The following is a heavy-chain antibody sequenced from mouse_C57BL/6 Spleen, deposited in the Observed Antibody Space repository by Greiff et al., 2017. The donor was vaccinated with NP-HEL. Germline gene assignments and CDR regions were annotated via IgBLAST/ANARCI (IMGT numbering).Heavy chain of an antibody. D-gene: IGHD2-2*01. J-gene: IGHJ1*03. CDR3: ARWLSRPYWYFDV. CDR1: GYTFTSYW. CDR2: IDPKSGGT. Sequence: QVQLQQPGAELVKPGASVKLSCKASGYTFTSYWMHWVKQRPGRGLEWIGRIDPKSGGTKYNAKLQSKGTLPADKPSSTAYMQLSSHLSEDSAVYDHARWLSRPYWYFDVWGTGTTVTVSS. V-gene: IGHV1-72*01.